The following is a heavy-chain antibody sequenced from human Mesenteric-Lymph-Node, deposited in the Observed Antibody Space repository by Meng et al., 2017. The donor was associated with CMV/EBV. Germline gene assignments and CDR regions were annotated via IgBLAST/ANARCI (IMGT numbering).Heavy chain of an antibody. J-gene: IGHJ4*02. V-gene: IGHV3-23*01. CDR3: AKDGWLRTIIMSDY. CDR1: GFTFSNSA. D-gene: IGHD2-15*01. Sequence: ASGFTFSNSAIGWVRQAPGKGLEWVSSISGTGGNTFYTDSVRGRFTISRDNSKNTLYLEMNSLRAEDTALYYCAKDGWLRTIIMSDYWGRGTLVTVSS. CDR2: ISGTGGNT.